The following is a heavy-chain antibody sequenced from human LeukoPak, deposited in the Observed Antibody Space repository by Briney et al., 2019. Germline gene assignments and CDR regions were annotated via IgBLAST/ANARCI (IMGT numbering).Heavy chain of an antibody. V-gene: IGHV3-21*01. CDR2: ISSSSSYI. D-gene: IGHD6-25*01. CDR3: ARVPEQRHWNFDY. J-gene: IGHJ4*02. CDR1: GCTFSSYS. Sequence: GGSLRLSCAASGCTFSSYSMNWVRQAPGKGLEWVSSISSSSSYIYYADSVKGRFTISRDNAKNSLYLQMNSLRAEDTAVYYCARVPEQRHWNFDYWGQGTLVTVSS.